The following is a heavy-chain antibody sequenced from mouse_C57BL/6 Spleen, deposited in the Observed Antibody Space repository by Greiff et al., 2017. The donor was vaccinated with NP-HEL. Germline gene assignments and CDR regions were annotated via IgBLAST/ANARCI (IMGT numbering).Heavy chain of an antibody. D-gene: IGHD2-5*01. Sequence: QVQLQQPGAELVRPGSSVKLSCKASGYTFTSYWMHWVKQRPIQGLEWIGNIDPSDSETHYNQKFKDKATLTVDKSSSTAYMQLSSLTSEDSAVYYCARDSNYQVDYWGQGTTLTVSS. V-gene: IGHV1-52*01. J-gene: IGHJ2*01. CDR1: GYTFTSYW. CDR3: ARDSNYQVDY. CDR2: IDPSDSET.